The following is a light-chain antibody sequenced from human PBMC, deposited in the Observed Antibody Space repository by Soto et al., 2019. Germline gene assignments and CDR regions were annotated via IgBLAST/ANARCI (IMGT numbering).Light chain of an antibody. CDR3: QQLERYPST. CDR1: QSISTY. J-gene: IGKJ4*01. V-gene: IGKV1-39*01. Sequence: DIQMTQSPSSLSASVGDRVTIXXRASQSISTYLNWYQQKPGKAPKIXIYAASTLQSGVPSRFSGSGSGTDFTLTISSLQPEDFATYYCQQLERYPSTFGGGTKVDIK. CDR2: AAS.